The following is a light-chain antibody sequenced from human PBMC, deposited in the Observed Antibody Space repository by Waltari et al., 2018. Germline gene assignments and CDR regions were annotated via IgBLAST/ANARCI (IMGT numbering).Light chain of an antibody. CDR3: QQYNNWPSLT. CDR1: QSVSSN. V-gene: IGKV3-15*01. J-gene: IGKJ4*01. CDR2: AAS. Sequence: EIVMTQSPATLSVSPGERANLSCRASQSVSSNLAWYQQKPGQAPRLLIYAASTRATGIPARFSGSGSGTEFTLTISSLQSEDFAVYYCQQYNNWPSLTFGGGTKVEIK.